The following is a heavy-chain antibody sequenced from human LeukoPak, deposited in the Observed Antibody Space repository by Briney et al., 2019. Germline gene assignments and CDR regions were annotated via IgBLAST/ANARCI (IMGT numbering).Heavy chain of an antibody. CDR3: ARLWAFDI. V-gene: IGHV4-39*01. D-gene: IGHD2-21*01. Sequence: GKGLEWIGSIYYSGSTYYNPSLKSRVTISVDTSKNQFSLKLSSVTAADTAVYYCARLWAFDIWGQGTMVTVSS. J-gene: IGHJ3*02. CDR2: IYYSGST.